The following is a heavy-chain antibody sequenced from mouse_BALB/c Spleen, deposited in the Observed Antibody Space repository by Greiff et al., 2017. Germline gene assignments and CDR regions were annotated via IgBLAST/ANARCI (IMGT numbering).Heavy chain of an antibody. Sequence: VQLKESGAELVKPGASVKLSCTASGFNIKDTYMHWVKQRPEQGLEWIGRIDPANGNTKYDPKFQGKATITADTSSNTAYLQLSSLTSEDTAVYYCARSTMITTGDYFDYWGQGTTLTVSS. D-gene: IGHD2-4*01. CDR3: ARSTMITTGDYFDY. V-gene: IGHV14-3*02. CDR2: IDPANGNT. J-gene: IGHJ2*01. CDR1: GFNIKDTY.